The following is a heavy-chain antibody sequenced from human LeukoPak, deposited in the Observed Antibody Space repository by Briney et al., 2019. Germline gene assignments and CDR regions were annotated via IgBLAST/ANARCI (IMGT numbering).Heavy chain of an antibody. D-gene: IGHD3-3*01. CDR2: MNPNSGNT. CDR3: ARGSYDFWSGYSYYFDY. V-gene: IGHV1-8*03. CDR1: GYTFTSYD. Sequence: GASVKVSCKASGYTFTSYDINWVRQATGQGLEWMGWMNPNSGNTGYAQKFQGRVTITRNTSISTAHMELSSLRSEDTAVYYCARGSYDFWSGYSYYFDYWGQGTLVTVSS. J-gene: IGHJ4*02.